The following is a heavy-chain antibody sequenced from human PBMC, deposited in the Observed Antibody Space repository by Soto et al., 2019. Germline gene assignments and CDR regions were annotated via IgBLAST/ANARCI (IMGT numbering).Heavy chain of an antibody. Sequence: QVQLVQSGAEMKQPGASVKLSCQASGDIFVHCFMHWVRQAPGQGLEWMGGINPSSGTTTYAQKFQGRVTVTRDTSTSTVYMELSSLGSGDTAMYYCARSLGETTSLFDYWGQGSLVTVSA. J-gene: IGHJ4*02. CDR1: GDIFVHCF. CDR2: INPSSGTT. D-gene: IGHD1-26*01. CDR3: ARSLGETTSLFDY. V-gene: IGHV1-46*01.